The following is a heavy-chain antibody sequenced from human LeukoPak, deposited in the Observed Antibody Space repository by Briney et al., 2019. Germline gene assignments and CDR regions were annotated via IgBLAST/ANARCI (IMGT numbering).Heavy chain of an antibody. CDR1: GFTFSSYG. Sequence: GGSLRLSCAASGFTFSSYGMHWVRQAPGKGLEWVAVISYDGSNKYYEDSVKGRFTISRDNSKNTLYLQMNSLRAEDTAVYYCAKTPRQYCSSTSCPNHFDYWGQGTLVTVSS. CDR2: ISYDGSNK. J-gene: IGHJ4*02. D-gene: IGHD2-2*01. CDR3: AKTPRQYCSSTSCPNHFDY. V-gene: IGHV3-30*18.